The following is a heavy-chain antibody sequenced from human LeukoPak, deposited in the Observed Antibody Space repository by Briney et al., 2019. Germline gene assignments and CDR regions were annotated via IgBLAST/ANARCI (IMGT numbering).Heavy chain of an antibody. Sequence: ASVKVSCKASGYTFTSYAMHWVRQAPGQRLEWMGWINAGNGNTKYSQNFQGRVTITRDTSASTAYMELSSLRSEDTAVYYCARDGLWAAGGYMDVWGKGTTVTVSS. CDR3: ARDGLWAAGGYMDV. CDR2: INAGNGNT. CDR1: GYTFTSYA. J-gene: IGHJ6*03. D-gene: IGHD6-13*01. V-gene: IGHV1-3*01.